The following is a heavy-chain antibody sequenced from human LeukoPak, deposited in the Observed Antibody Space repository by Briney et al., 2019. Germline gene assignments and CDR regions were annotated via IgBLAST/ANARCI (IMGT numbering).Heavy chain of an antibody. J-gene: IGHJ4*02. V-gene: IGHV1-8*03. CDR2: MNPNSGNT. CDR3: ARGSTLDYFDY. Sequence: GESLKISCKGSGYTFTSYDINWVRQATGQGLEWMGWMNPNSGNTGYAQKFQGRVTITRNTSISTAYMELSSLRSEDTAVYYCARGSTLDYFDYWGQGTLVTVSS. CDR1: GYTFTSYD. D-gene: IGHD2-2*01.